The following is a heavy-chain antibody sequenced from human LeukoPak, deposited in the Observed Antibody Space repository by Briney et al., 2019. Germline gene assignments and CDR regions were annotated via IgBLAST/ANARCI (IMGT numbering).Heavy chain of an antibody. CDR1: GGTFSSYA. Sequence: SVTVSCTASGGTFSSYAISWVRQAPGQGLEWKGGIIPIFGTANYAQKFQGRVTITTDESTSTAYMELSSLRSEDTAVYYCASEKYYYDSSGYYDYWGQGTLVTVSS. CDR2: IIPIFGTA. D-gene: IGHD3-22*01. J-gene: IGHJ4*02. CDR3: ASEKYYYDSSGYYDY. V-gene: IGHV1-69*05.